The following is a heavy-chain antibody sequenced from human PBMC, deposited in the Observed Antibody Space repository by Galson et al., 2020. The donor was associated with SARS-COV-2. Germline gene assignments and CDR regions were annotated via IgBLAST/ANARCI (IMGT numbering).Heavy chain of an antibody. D-gene: IGHD1-26*01. Sequence: ASVQVSCKASGYTFTSYGISWVRQAPGQGLEWMGWISAYKGNTNYAQKLQGRVTMTTDTSTSTAYMELRSLRSDDTAVYYCARDRSQWELVALDYWGQGTLVTVSS. CDR1: GYTFTSYG. CDR3: ARDRSQWELVALDY. CDR2: ISAYKGNT. V-gene: IGHV1-18*01. J-gene: IGHJ4*02.